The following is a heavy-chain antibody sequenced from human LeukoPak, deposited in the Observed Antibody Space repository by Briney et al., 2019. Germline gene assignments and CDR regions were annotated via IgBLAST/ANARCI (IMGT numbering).Heavy chain of an antibody. D-gene: IGHD2-21*01. CDR3: ARGGDDY. CDR2: INPDGSTT. V-gene: IGHV3-74*01. CDR1: GFTFSSVW. J-gene: IGHJ4*02. Sequence: GGSLRLSCAASGFTFSSVWMYWVRQAPGKGPQWVSIINPDGSTTGYADSVKGRFTISRDNAKNMLYLQMSNLRTEDTAMYICARGGDDYWGQGTLVTVSS.